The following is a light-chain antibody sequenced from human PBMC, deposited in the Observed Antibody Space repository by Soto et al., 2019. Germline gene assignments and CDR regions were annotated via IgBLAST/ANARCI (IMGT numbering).Light chain of an antibody. CDR3: HQYDDGPYT. CDR2: GAS. Sequence: EIVLTQSPGTLSLSPGERATLSCSASQSVSSDYLVWYQQKPGQAPRLLIYGASSRATGIPDRFSASGSGTEFTLTISSLQSEDFAVYYCHQYDDGPYTFGQGTKVDIK. CDR1: QSVSSDY. J-gene: IGKJ2*01. V-gene: IGKV3-20*01.